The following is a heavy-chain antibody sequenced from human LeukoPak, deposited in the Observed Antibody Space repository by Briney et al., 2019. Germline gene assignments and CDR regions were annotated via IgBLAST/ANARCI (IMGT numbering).Heavy chain of an antibody. CDR3: AREDRIDSSRGSGSYAFDI. Sequence: SETLSLTCTISGGSTSVYSWNWFRQSPEKGLEWIGSISYRGSTNYNPSLKTRVTISIDMSKNQFSLKLNSVTAADTAVYYCAREDRIDSSRGSGSYAFDIWGQGTMVTVSS. V-gene: IGHV4-59*01. CDR2: ISYRGST. J-gene: IGHJ3*02. D-gene: IGHD3-10*01. CDR1: GGSTSVYS.